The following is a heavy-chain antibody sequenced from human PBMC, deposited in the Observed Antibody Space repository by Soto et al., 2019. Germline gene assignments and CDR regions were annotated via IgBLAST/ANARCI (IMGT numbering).Heavy chain of an antibody. CDR2: ISKRGSII. CDR3: ARDLSPYADYYDESSSETWCDP. Sequence: GGSLRLSCAASGFSFSDYYMSWIRQPPGKGLEWASYISKRGSIIHYADSVKGRFTISRDNAKNSLYLQMNSLRAEDTAMYYCARDLSPYADYYDESSSETWCDPWGRRSMVTVSS. CDR1: GFSFSDYY. D-gene: IGHD3-22*01. J-gene: IGHJ5*02. V-gene: IGHV3-11*01.